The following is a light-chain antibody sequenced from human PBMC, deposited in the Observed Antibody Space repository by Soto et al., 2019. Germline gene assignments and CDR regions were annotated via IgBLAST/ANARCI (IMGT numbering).Light chain of an antibody. CDR1: QSISSY. CDR2: AAS. CDR3: QQYSVWPLT. J-gene: IGKJ4*01. V-gene: IGKV1-39*01. Sequence: DIQMTQSPSSLSASVGDRVTITCRASQSISSYLNWYQQKPGKAPKLLIYAASSLQSGVPSRFSGSGSGTDFTLTISSLQPEDFAVYYCQQYSVWPLTFGGGTKVEIK.